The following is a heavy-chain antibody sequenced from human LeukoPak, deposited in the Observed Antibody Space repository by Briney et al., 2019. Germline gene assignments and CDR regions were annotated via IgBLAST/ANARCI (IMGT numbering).Heavy chain of an antibody. CDR2: INPNSGGT. Sequence: ASVKVSCKASEYTFTGYYMHWVRQAPGQGLEWMGWINPNSGGTNYAQKFQVRVTMTRDTSISTAYMELSSLRSDDTAVYYCARDYPSKDGSTYYYLFSKYFDYWGQGTLVTVSS. D-gene: IGHD3-22*01. J-gene: IGHJ4*02. CDR3: ARDYPSKDGSTYYYLFSKYFDY. CDR1: EYTFTGYY. V-gene: IGHV1-2*02.